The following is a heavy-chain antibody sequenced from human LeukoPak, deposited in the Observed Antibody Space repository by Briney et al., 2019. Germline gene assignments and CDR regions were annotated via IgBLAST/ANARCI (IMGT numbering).Heavy chain of an antibody. D-gene: IGHD6-13*01. CDR2: ISGGGGTT. V-gene: IGHV3-23*01. CDR3: AKDRYSSSWFNWFDP. CDR1: GFTFSNYA. J-gene: IGHJ5*02. Sequence: GGSLRLSCAASGFTFSNYAMSWVRQAPGKGLEWVSVISGGGGTTYYAESVKGRFTISRDNSNNTLYLLMNNLRAEDTAVYYCAKDRYSSSWFNWFDPWGQGTLVTVSS.